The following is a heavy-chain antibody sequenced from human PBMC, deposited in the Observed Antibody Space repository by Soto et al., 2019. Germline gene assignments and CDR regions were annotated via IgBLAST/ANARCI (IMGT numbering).Heavy chain of an antibody. Sequence: PVVLRRVACAASGVTLIGSAMHWVRKTSGKGLEWVGRIRSKVNSYATAYAASVKGRFTISRDDSKNTAYLQMNSLKTEDTAVYYCIRQFFEAADGTVYDYWGQGTLVTVSS. D-gene: IGHD6-13*01. V-gene: IGHV3-73*01. CDR1: GVTLIGSA. CDR3: IRQFFEAADGTVYDY. CDR2: IRSKVNSYAT. J-gene: IGHJ4*02.